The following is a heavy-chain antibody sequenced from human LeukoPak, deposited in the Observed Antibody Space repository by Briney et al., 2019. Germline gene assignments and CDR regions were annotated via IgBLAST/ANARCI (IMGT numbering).Heavy chain of an antibody. Sequence: PGGSLRLSCAGSGFTFTRIWMHWVRQAPGKGPVGVARINVEGTTTAYADSVEGRFTISRDENTLYLQMNHLRVDDTAVYYCTRGGEEPFDYWGQGTLVTVSP. V-gene: IGHV3-74*01. CDR3: TRGGEEPFDY. CDR1: GFTFTRIW. CDR2: INVEGTTT. D-gene: IGHD3-10*01. J-gene: IGHJ4*02.